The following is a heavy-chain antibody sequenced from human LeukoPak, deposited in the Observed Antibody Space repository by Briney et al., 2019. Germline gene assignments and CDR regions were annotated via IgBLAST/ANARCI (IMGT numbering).Heavy chain of an antibody. V-gene: IGHV4-34*01. CDR2: INHSGST. D-gene: IGHD1-1*01. Sequence: SETLSLTCAVYGGSFSGYYWSWIRQPPGKGLEWIGEINHSGSTNYNPSLKSRVTISVDTSKNQFSLKLSSVTAADTAVYYCARYNWNTWFDPWGQGTLVTVSS. J-gene: IGHJ5*02. CDR3: ARYNWNTWFDP. CDR1: GGSFSGYY.